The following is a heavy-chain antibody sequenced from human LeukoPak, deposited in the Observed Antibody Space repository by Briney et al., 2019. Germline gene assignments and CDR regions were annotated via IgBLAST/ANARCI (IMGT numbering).Heavy chain of an antibody. V-gene: IGHV4-39*01. Sequence: SETLSLTCTVSGGXISSSSYYWGWIRQPPGKGLEWIGSIYYSGSTYYNPSLKSRVTISVDTSKNQFSLKLSSVTAADTAVYYCARLIVVVTYFDYWGQGTLVTVSS. J-gene: IGHJ4*02. CDR3: ARLIVVVTYFDY. CDR1: GGXISSSSYY. CDR2: IYYSGST. D-gene: IGHD3-22*01.